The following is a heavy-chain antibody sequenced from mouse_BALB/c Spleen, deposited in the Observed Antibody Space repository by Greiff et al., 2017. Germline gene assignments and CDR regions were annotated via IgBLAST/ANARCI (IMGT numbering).Heavy chain of an antibody. J-gene: IGHJ3*01. CDR3: ARNDYGYEAWFAY. D-gene: IGHD2-2*01. Sequence: VKLMESGPGLVQPSQSLSITCTVTGFSLTSYGVHWVRQSPGKGLEWLGVIWSGGSTDYNAAFISRLSISKDKSKSQVFFKMNSLQADDTAIYDCARNDYGYEAWFAYWGQGTLVTVSA. CDR1: GFSLTSYG. CDR2: IWSGGST. V-gene: IGHV2-4-1*01.